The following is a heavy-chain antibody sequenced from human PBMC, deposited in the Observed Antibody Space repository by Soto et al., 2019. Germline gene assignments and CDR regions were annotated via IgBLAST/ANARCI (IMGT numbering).Heavy chain of an antibody. CDR3: ARDPPTGSTLDWFDS. D-gene: IGHD1-7*01. V-gene: IGHV3-21*01. Sequence: GGSLRLSCAASGFSFSSDSMGWVRQAPGKGLEWVASISSSGSFMNYADSVKGRFTISRDNAKNSLYLQMASLKDEDTAVYYCARDPPTGSTLDWFDSWGQGTLVTVSS. J-gene: IGHJ5*01. CDR1: GFSFSSDS. CDR2: ISSSGSFM.